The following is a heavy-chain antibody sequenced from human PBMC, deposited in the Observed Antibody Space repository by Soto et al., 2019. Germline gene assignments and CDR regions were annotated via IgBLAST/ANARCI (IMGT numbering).Heavy chain of an antibody. Sequence: LRLSCAASGFTFSSYAMHWVRQAPGKGLEWVAVISYDGSSKYYADSVKGRFTISRDNSKNTLYLQMNSLRAEDTAVYYCARDLATAMDYWGQGTLVTVSS. J-gene: IGHJ4*02. V-gene: IGHV3-30-3*01. D-gene: IGHD5-18*01. CDR2: ISYDGSSK. CDR3: ARDLATAMDY. CDR1: GFTFSSYA.